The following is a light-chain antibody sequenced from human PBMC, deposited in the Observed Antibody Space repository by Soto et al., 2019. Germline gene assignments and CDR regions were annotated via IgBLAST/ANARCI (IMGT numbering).Light chain of an antibody. CDR2: DAS. CDR3: QQYHSYFT. V-gene: IGKV1-5*01. Sequence: DIQLTQSPSNLSASVGDTVTITCRASQRISSWLAWYQQRPGTPPKLLIYDASTLESGVPSRFSGSGSGTEFSLTISSLQPDDFATYYCQQYHSYFTFGPGTKVDIK. CDR1: QRISSW. J-gene: IGKJ3*01.